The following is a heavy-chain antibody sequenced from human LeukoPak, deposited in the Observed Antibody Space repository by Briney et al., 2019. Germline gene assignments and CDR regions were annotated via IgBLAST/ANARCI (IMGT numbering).Heavy chain of an antibody. CDR1: GYTFTSYY. CDR2: INPSGGST. V-gene: IGHV1-46*01. D-gene: IGHD1-1*01. CDR3: ARDIAGTEFDY. J-gene: IGHJ4*02. Sequence: ASVKVSCKASGYTFTSYYMHWVRQAPGQGLEWMGIINPSGGSTSYAQKFQGGVTMTRDTSTSTVYMELSSLRSEDTAVYYCARDIAGTEFDYWGQGTLVTVSS.